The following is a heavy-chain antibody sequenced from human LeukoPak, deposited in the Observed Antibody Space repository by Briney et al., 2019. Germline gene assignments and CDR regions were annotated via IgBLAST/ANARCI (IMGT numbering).Heavy chain of an antibody. CDR3: AREGSTSEDY. CDR1: GFTFSSYS. J-gene: IGHJ4*02. CDR2: ISSSSSYI. Sequence: PGRSLRLSSAASGFTFSSYSMNWVRQAPGKGLEWVSSISSSSSYIYYADSVKGRFTISRDNAKNSLYLQMNSLRAEDTAVYYCAREGSTSEDYWGQGTLVTVSS. V-gene: IGHV3-21*01. D-gene: IGHD2-2*01.